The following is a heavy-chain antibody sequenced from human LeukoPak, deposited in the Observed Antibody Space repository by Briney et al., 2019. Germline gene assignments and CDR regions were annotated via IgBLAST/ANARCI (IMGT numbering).Heavy chain of an antibody. J-gene: IGHJ4*02. Sequence: PGESLRLSCAASGFAFSSYGMSWVRQAPGKGLDWLAVISYDGSEDYYADSVKGRFTISKDNSKNTLFLQMNSLRAEDTAVYYCAKTSSIVGANYFDYWGQGALVTVSS. CDR3: AKTSSIVGANYFDY. V-gene: IGHV3-30*18. CDR1: GFAFSSYG. CDR2: ISYDGSED. D-gene: IGHD1-26*01.